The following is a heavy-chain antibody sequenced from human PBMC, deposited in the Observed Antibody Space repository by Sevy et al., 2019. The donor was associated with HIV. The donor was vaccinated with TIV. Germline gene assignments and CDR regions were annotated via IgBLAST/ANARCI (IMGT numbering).Heavy chain of an antibody. CDR2: IWSDGSNK. CDR1: GFTFSNYG. D-gene: IGHD3-22*01. CDR3: ARGGDFNDRSAKRDFDY. V-gene: IGHV3-33*01. Sequence: GGSLRLSCAASGFTFSNYGMHWVRQAPGKGLEWVAVIWSDGSNKYYADAVKGRFTITRENSKNTLYLQMNSLRVEDTAVYFCARGGDFNDRSAKRDFDYWGQGTLVTVSS. J-gene: IGHJ4*02.